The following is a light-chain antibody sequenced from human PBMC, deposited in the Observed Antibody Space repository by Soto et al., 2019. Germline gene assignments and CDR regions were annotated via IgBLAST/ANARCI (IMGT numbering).Light chain of an antibody. CDR2: LNSDGSH. V-gene: IGLV4-69*01. CDR3: QTWGTGIQV. Sequence: QSVLTQSPSASAPLGASVKLTCTLSSGHSSYAIAWHQQQPDKGPRYLMKLNSDGSHSTGDGIPDRFSGSSSGAERYLIISSLQSEDEADYYCQTWGTGIQVFGGGTKLTVL. J-gene: IGLJ2*01. CDR1: SGHSSYA.